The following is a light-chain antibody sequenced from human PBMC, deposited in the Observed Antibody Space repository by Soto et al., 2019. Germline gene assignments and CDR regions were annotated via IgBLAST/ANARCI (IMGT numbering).Light chain of an antibody. CDR1: QGINSY. V-gene: IGKV1-9*01. Sequence: DIQLTQSPSFLSASVGDRVTITCRASQGINSYLAWYQQKPGKAPKLLIYDASTLQSGVPSRFSGSGSATEFTLTISSLQPEDFATHYCQQLNSYPIFGGGTKVEIK. J-gene: IGKJ4*01. CDR3: QQLNSYPI. CDR2: DAS.